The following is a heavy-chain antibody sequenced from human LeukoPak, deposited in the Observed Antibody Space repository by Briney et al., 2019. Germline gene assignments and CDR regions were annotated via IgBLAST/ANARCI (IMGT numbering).Heavy chain of an antibody. Sequence: PSETLSLTCAVSGGSISSGGYSWSWIRQPPGKGLEWIGYIYHSGSTYYNPSLKSRVTISVDRSKNQFSLKLSSVTAADTAVYYCASNRVGYSSGWYSPPPTWGQGTLVTVSS. V-gene: IGHV4-30-2*01. CDR2: IYHSGST. J-gene: IGHJ5*02. D-gene: IGHD6-19*01. CDR3: ASNRVGYSSGWYSPPPT. CDR1: GGSISSGGYS.